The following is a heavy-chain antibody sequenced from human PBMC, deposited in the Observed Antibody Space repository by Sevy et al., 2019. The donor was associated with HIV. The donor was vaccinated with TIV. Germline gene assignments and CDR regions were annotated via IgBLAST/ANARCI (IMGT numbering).Heavy chain of an antibody. CDR1: GDSMNTYY. CDR3: ANLVPGDNWFDP. D-gene: IGHD2-8*02. CDR2: ILYSGST. Sequence: SETLSLTCTVTGDSMNTYYWAWIRQPPGKSLEWVGYILYSGSTEYSLSLKSRVSMALDQSKNEVSLRLSSVTAAETAVYCCANLVPGDNWFDPWGQGSLVTVSS. V-gene: IGHV4-59*01. J-gene: IGHJ5*02.